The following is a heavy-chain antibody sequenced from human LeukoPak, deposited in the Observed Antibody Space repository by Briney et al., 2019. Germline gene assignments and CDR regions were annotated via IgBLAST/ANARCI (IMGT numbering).Heavy chain of an antibody. CDR1: GGSISSYY. Sequence: PSETLSLTFTVSGGSISSYYWSWIRQPPGKGLEWIGYSYYSGSTNYNPSPKSRVTISVDTSKNQFSLKLSSVTAADTAVYYCARLEVAATGDAFDIWGQGTMVTVSS. J-gene: IGHJ3*02. CDR3: ARLEVAATGDAFDI. V-gene: IGHV4-59*08. CDR2: SYYSGST. D-gene: IGHD2-15*01.